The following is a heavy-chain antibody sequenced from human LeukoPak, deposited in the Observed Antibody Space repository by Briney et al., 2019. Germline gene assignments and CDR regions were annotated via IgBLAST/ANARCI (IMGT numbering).Heavy chain of an antibody. CDR3: ARENSGSYPLYFDY. CDR2: ISSSSSYI. V-gene: IGHV3-21*01. J-gene: IGHJ4*02. CDR1: GFTFSSYS. Sequence: PGGSLRHSCAASGFTFSSYSMNWVRQAPGKGLEWVSSISSSSSYIYYADSVKGRFTISRDNAKDSLYLQMNSLRAEDTAVYYCARENSGSYPLYFDYWGQGTLVTVSS. D-gene: IGHD1-26*01.